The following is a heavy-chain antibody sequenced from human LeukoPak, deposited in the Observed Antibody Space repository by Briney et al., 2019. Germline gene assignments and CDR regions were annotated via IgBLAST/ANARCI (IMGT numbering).Heavy chain of an antibody. CDR3: FSSSWPFDY. V-gene: IGHV3-48*03. D-gene: IGHD6-13*01. Sequence: PGGSLRLSCAASGFTFSSYEMNWVRQAPGKGLEWVSHISSSGSTIYYADSVKGRFTISRDNAKNSLYLQMNSLRAEDTAVYYCFSSSWPFDYWGQGTLVTVSS. CDR1: GFTFSSYE. CDR2: ISSSGSTI. J-gene: IGHJ4*02.